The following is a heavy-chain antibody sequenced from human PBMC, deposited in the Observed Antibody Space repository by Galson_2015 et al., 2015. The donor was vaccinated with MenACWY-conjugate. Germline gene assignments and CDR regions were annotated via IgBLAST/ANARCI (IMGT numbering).Heavy chain of an antibody. CDR2: IKSKTDGGTT. D-gene: IGHD2-2*01. Sequence: SLRLSCAASGFTFSNAWMSWVRQAPGKGLEWVGRIKSKTDGGTTDYAAPVKGRFTISRDDSKNTLYLQMNSLKTEDTAVYYCTTVVPAARGNWFDPWGQGTLVTVSS. CDR1: GFTFSNAW. J-gene: IGHJ5*02. V-gene: IGHV3-15*01. CDR3: TTVVPAARGNWFDP.